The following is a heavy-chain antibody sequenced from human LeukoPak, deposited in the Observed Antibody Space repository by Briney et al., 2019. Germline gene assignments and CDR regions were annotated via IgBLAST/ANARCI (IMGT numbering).Heavy chain of an antibody. D-gene: IGHD1-14*01. J-gene: IGHJ5*02. V-gene: IGHV1-2*02. Sequence: ASVKVSCKASGYTFTGYYMHWVRQAPGQGLEWMGWINPNSGGTNYAQKFQGRVTMTRDTSISTAYMELSRLRSDDTAVYYCARDRSNRLPSNWFDPWGQGTLVTVSS. CDR2: INPNSGGT. CDR3: ARDRSNRLPSNWFDP. CDR1: GYTFTGYY.